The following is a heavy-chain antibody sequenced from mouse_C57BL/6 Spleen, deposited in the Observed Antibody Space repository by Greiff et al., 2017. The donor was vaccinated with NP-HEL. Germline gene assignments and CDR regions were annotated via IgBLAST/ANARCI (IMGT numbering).Heavy chain of an antibody. CDR1: GYAFSSYW. CDR2: IYPGDGDT. J-gene: IGHJ3*01. V-gene: IGHV1-80*01. D-gene: IGHD2-5*01. CDR3: ANDYYSNTWFAY. Sequence: QVHVKQSGAELVKPGASVKISCKASGYAFSSYWMNWVKQRPGKGLEWIGQIYPGDGDTNYNGKFKGKATLTADKSSSTAYMQLSSLTSEDSAVYFCANDYYSNTWFAYWGQGTLVTVSA.